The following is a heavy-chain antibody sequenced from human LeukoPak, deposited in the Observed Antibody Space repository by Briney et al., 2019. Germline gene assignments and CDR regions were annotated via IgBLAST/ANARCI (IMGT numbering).Heavy chain of an antibody. D-gene: IGHD2-15*01. V-gene: IGHV4-59*08. J-gene: IGHJ4*02. CDR3: ARHPFATPFDH. Sequence: SETLSLTCTVSGGSISSYYWSWIRQPPGKGLEWIGYIYYSGSTNYNPSLKSRVTISVDTSKNQSSLKLSSVTAADTAVYYCARHPFATPFDHWGRGTLVTVSS. CDR2: IYYSGST. CDR1: GGSISSYY.